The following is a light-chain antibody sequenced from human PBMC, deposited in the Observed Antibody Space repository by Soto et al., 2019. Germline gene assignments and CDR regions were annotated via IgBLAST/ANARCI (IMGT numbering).Light chain of an antibody. Sequence: DIQMTQSPSSLSASVGDRVTITCRASQDIRNILAWFQQKPGKAPKPLIYAASSLQSGVPSKFSGSGSGTDFTLTISSLQPEAFATYYCQQYKTYPWTFGQGTKVEIK. CDR3: QQYKTYPWT. CDR2: AAS. CDR1: QDIRNI. V-gene: IGKV1-16*02. J-gene: IGKJ1*01.